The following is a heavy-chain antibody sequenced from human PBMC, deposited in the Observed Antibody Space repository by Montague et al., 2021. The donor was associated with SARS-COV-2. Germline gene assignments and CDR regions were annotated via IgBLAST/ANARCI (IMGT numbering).Heavy chain of an antibody. V-gene: IGHV3-48*03. D-gene: IGHD2-21*01. J-gene: IGHJ6*02. CDR3: ARDRDWDDWCGMDV. CDR1: GFIFSSYE. CDR2: ISSSGGGSTK. Sequence: LRLSLSASGFIFSSYEMNWVRQAPGKGLEWISYISSSGGGSTKHYADSVKGRFTISRDNAKNSLYLQMNSLRVEDTAIYYCARDRDWDDWCGMDVWGQGTTVTVSS.